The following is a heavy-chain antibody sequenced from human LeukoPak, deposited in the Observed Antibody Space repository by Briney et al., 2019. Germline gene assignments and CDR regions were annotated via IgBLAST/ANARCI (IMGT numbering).Heavy chain of an antibody. V-gene: IGHV3-30*02. J-gene: IGHJ4*02. CDR3: ANLDYGDYGVDY. CDR1: GFLFSSYG. Sequence: GGSLRLSCAASGFLFSSYGMHWVRQAPGKGLEWVTFIRSDGNNKYYADSVRGRFTISRDNSKNTLYLQLNSLRAEDTAVYYCANLDYGDYGVDYWGQGTLVTVSS. CDR2: IRSDGNNK. D-gene: IGHD4-17*01.